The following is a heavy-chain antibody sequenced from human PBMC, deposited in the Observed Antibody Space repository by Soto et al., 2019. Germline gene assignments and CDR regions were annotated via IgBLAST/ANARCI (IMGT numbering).Heavy chain of an antibody. Sequence: GGSLRLSCAASGFPFSGFGMHWVRQAPGKGLEWVAIIWYDGSDKYYADSVKGRFTISRDNSKNTLYLQMNSLRAEDTAVYHCAFGNLSYYFDYWGQGTPVTVSS. J-gene: IGHJ4*02. V-gene: IGHV3-33*01. CDR3: AFGNLSYYFDY. D-gene: IGHD3-16*01. CDR2: IWYDGSDK. CDR1: GFPFSGFG.